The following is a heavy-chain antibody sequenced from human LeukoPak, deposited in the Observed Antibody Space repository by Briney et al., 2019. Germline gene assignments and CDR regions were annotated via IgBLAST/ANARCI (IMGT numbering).Heavy chain of an antibody. V-gene: IGHV4-59*01. D-gene: IGHD3-3*01. Sequence: KPSETLSLTCTVSGGSISSYYWSWIRQPPGKGLEWIGYIYYSGSTNYNPSLKSRVTTSVDTSKNQFSLKLSSVTAADTAVYYCARGHYDFWSGYYSGYYFDYWGQGTLVTVSS. CDR1: GGSISSYY. CDR2: IYYSGST. CDR3: ARGHYDFWSGYYSGYYFDY. J-gene: IGHJ4*02.